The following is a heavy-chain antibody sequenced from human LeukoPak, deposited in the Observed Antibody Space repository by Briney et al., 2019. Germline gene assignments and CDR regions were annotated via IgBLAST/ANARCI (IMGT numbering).Heavy chain of an antibody. CDR3: ARHPSYSSGWYGDYYYYGMDV. V-gene: IGHV4-61*01. J-gene: IGHJ6*02. D-gene: IGHD6-19*01. CDR1: GGSVSSGTYY. Sequence: SETLSLTCTVSGGSVSSGTYYWSWIRQPPGEGLEWIGYIYYSGSTNYNPSLKSRVTISVDTSKNQFSLKLSSVTAADTAVYYCARHPSYSSGWYGDYYYYGMDVWGQGTTVTVSS. CDR2: IYYSGST.